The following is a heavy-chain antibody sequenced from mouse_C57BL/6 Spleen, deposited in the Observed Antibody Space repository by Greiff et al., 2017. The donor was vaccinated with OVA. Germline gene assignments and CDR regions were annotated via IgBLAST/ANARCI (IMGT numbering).Heavy chain of an antibody. V-gene: IGHV1-50*01. CDR3: ARVGDSSGYEFAY. D-gene: IGHD3-2*02. CDR2: IDPSDSYT. Sequence: VQLQQPGAELVKPGASVKLSCKASGYTFTSYWMQWVKQRPGQGLEWIGEIDPSDSYTNYNQKFKGKATLTVDTSSSTAYMQLSSLTSEDSAVYYCARVGDSSGYEFAYWGQGTTLTVSS. CDR1: GYTFTSYW. J-gene: IGHJ2*01.